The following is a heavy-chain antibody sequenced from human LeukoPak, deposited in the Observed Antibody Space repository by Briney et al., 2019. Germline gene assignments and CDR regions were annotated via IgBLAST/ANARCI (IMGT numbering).Heavy chain of an antibody. CDR2: IYYSGRT. CDR3: ARVRNSGYDSGIDY. CDR1: GGSISSYY. J-gene: IGHJ4*02. Sequence: SETLSLTCTVSGGSISSYYGRWIRQPPGKGLEWNGYIYYSGRTNYNPSLKSQVTISVDTSKIQFSLKLSTVPAAGTAVYYCARVRNSGYDSGIDYWGRPTQVTVCS. V-gene: IGHV4-59*01. D-gene: IGHD5-12*01.